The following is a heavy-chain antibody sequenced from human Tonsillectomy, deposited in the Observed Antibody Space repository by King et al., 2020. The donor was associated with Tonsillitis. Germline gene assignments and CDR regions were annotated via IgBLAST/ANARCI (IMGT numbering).Heavy chain of an antibody. J-gene: IGHJ6*02. Sequence: VQLVESGGGVVQPGRSLRLSCAASGFTFSSYGMHWVRQAPGKGLEWVAVISYDGSNKYYADSVKGRFTISRDNSKNTLYLQMNSLRAEDTAVYYCARDGGKYYDILTGNPYYYYGMDVWGQGTTVTVSS. V-gene: IGHV3-33*05. D-gene: IGHD3-9*01. CDR3: ARDGGKYYDILTGNPYYYYGMDV. CDR2: ISYDGSNK. CDR1: GFTFSSYG.